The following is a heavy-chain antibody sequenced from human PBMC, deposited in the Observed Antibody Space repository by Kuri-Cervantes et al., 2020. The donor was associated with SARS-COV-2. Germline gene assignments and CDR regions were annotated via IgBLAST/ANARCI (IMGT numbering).Heavy chain of an antibody. CDR2: ISGYNGNT. CDR1: GYTFTNYG. V-gene: IGHV1-18*01. J-gene: IGHJ6*03. Sequence: ASVKVSCKASGYTFTNYGITWVRQAPGQGLEWMGWISGYNGNTKFAQKLQGRVTMTTDTSTNTAYLEVRSLRSDDTAVYYRARGSYYYHYYYMDIWGKGTTVTVSS. CDR3: ARGSYYYHYYYMDI.